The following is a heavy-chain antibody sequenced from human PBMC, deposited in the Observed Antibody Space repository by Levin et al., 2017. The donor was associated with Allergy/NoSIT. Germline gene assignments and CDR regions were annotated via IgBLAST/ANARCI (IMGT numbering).Heavy chain of an antibody. V-gene: IGHV3-48*01. Sequence: SCAASGFTFSSYSMNWVRQAPGKGLEWVSYISSSSSTIYYADSLKGRFTISRDNAKNSLYLQMNSLRAEDTAVYYCARDEGGWELLLSGGGFAYWGQGTLVTVSS. J-gene: IGHJ4*02. CDR3: ARDEGGWELLLSGGGFAY. CDR2: ISSSSSTI. CDR1: GFTFSSYS. D-gene: IGHD1-26*01.